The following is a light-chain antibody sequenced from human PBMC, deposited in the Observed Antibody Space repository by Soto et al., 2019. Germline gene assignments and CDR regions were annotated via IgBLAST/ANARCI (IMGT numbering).Light chain of an antibody. CDR1: NIGNYN. CDR3: QVWDSNSGV. V-gene: IGLV3-9*01. CDR2: RIS. Sequence: SYELTQPLSLSVALGQTATSTCGGDNIGNYNVHWHQQRPGQAPVLVIYRISDRPSGIPVRFSGSNSGNTATLTITGAQVGDDADYFCQVWDSNSGVFGGGTKLTVL. J-gene: IGLJ3*02.